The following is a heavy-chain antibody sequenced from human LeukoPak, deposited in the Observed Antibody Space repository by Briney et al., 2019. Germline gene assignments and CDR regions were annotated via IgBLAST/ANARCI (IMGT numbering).Heavy chain of an antibody. CDR1: GGTFSSYA. V-gene: IGHV1-69*06. CDR3: AYVVDPQFKAIDY. Sequence: ASVKLFCRASGGTFSSYAMSWVRQAPGQGLEWVGGIIPICGTANYAQTFQGRVTITGDKSTNTLYMELNSLRSEDTAVYYCAYVVDPQFKAIDYWGQGTLVTVSS. J-gene: IGHJ4*02. D-gene: IGHD2-15*01. CDR2: IIPICGTA.